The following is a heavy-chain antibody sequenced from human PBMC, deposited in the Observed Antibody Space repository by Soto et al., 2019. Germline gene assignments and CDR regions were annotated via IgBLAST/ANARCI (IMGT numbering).Heavy chain of an antibody. J-gene: IGHJ4*02. CDR3: ARGSDYYDSSGYPLDY. CDR1: GGSISSYY. Sequence: SETLSLTCTVSGGSISSYYWSWIRQPPGKGLEWIGYIYYSGSTNYNPSRKSRVTISVDTSKNQFTLKLSSVTAADTAVYYCARGSDYYDSSGYPLDYWGQGTLVTVSS. CDR2: IYYSGST. D-gene: IGHD3-22*01. V-gene: IGHV4-59*01.